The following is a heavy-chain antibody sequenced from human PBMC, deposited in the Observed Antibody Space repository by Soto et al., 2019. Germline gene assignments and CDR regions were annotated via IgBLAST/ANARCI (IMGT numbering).Heavy chain of an antibody. D-gene: IGHD6-19*01. CDR2: ISYDGSNK. Sequence: GGSLRLSCAASGFTFSSYGMHWVRQAPGKGLEWVAVISYDGSNKYYADSVKGRFTISRDNSKNTLYLQMNSLRAEDTAVYYCAKENSGWFRSLGYWGQGTLDTVSS. CDR1: GFTFSSYG. J-gene: IGHJ4*02. CDR3: AKENSGWFRSLGY. V-gene: IGHV3-30*18.